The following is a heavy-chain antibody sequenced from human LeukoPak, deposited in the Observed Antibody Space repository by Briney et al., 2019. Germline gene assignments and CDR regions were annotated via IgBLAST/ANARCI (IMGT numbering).Heavy chain of an antibody. J-gene: IGHJ4*02. D-gene: IGHD3-22*01. CDR2: IKQDGSEK. CDR1: GFTSSDYW. CDR3: ARGGKFYYDSSGYSEDF. Sequence: PGGSLRLSCAVSGFTSSDYWMSWVRQAPGKGLEWVVNIKQDGSEKYYVDSVKGRFTISRDNAKNSLYLQMNSLRAEDTAVYYCARGGKFYYDSSGYSEDFWGQGTLVTVSS. V-gene: IGHV3-7*01.